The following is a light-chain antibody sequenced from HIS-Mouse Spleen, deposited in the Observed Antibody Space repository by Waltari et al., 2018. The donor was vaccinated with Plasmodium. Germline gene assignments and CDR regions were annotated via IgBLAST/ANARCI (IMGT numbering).Light chain of an antibody. CDR3: QQYYSYPYT. CDR2: SAS. Sequence: AIRMTQSPSSLSASTGDRVTITCRASQGIRSYLALYQQKPGKAPKLLIYSASTLQTGVRSRVSGSGAGTDFTLTISCLQSEDFATYYCQQYYSYPYTFGQGTKLEIK. V-gene: IGKV1-8*01. CDR1: QGIRSY. J-gene: IGKJ2*01.